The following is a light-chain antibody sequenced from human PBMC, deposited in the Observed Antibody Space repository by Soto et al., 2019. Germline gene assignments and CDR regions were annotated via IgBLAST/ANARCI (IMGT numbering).Light chain of an antibody. J-gene: IGKJ5*01. Sequence: DIVMTQSPATLSLSPGERATLSCRASQSLSSALAWYQQKPGQAPRLLIHDASSRATGIPDRFSGSGSETDFTLTISSLEPEDFAVYYCQRRSSWPPSITFGQGTRLEIK. CDR2: DAS. CDR3: QRRSSWPPSIT. V-gene: IGKV3-11*01. CDR1: QSLSSA.